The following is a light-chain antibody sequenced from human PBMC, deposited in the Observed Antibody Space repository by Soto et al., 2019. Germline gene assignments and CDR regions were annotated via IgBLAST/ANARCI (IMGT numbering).Light chain of an antibody. J-gene: IGKJ5*01. CDR2: GAS. Sequence: EIVLTQSPGTLSLSPGERATLSCRASQSVSSSYLAWYQQRPGQAPRLVISGASSRATGIPDRFSGGGSGTDFTLTISRLEAEDFAVYYCQQYGRFPITFGQGTRLEI. V-gene: IGKV3-20*01. CDR3: QQYGRFPIT. CDR1: QSVSSSY.